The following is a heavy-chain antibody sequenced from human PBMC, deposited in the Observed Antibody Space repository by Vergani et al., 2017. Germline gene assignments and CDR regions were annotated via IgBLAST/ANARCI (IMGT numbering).Heavy chain of an antibody. CDR2: ISGSGGST. D-gene: IGHD3-22*01. Sequence: EVQLLESGGGLVQPGGSLRLSCAASGFTFSSYAMSWVRQAPGKGLEWVSAISGSGGSTYYADSVKGRFTISRDNSKNTLYLQMNSLRAEETAVYYCAKDFASSGYYPPLDYWGQGTLVTVSS. J-gene: IGHJ4*02. CDR3: AKDFASSGYYPPLDY. CDR1: GFTFSSYA. V-gene: IGHV3-23*01.